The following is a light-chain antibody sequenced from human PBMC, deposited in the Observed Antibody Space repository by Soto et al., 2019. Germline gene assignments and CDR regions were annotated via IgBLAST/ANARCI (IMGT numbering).Light chain of an antibody. CDR2: EVS. CDR3: SSYAGSNKPYV. V-gene: IGLV2-8*01. J-gene: IGLJ1*01. Sequence: QSALTQPPSASGSPGQSVTISCTGTSSDVGGYDSVSWYQQHPGKAPKLMIYEVSKRPSGVPDRFSGSKSGNTASLTVSGLQAEDEADYYCSSYAGSNKPYVFGTGTKLTVL. CDR1: SSDVGGYDS.